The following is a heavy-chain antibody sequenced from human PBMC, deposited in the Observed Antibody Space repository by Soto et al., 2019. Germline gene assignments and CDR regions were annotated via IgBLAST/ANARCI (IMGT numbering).Heavy chain of an antibody. CDR3: ARVPSPFDFYYAMDL. J-gene: IGHJ6*02. D-gene: IGHD3-16*01. V-gene: IGHV4-30-4*02. CDR2: IFFSGTT. Sequence: PSETLSLTRTVPGFSIGSGSGYWSWLRQTPGKGLEWIGYIFFSGTTYYNPSLKSRLTMSLDTSQNQFSLKLNSVTAADTAVYFCARVPSPFDFYYAMDLWGQGSKVTVSS. CDR1: GFSIGSGSGY.